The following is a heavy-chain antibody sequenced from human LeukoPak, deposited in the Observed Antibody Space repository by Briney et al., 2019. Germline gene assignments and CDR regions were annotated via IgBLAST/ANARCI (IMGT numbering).Heavy chain of an antibody. D-gene: IGHD3-10*01. V-gene: IGHV4-61*02. CDR2: IYTSGST. CDR3: ARGRITMVRGVITYYFDY. Sequence: SETLSLTCTVSGGSISSGSYYWSWIRQPAGKGLEWIGRIYTSGSTNYNPSLKSRVTMSVDTSKNQFSLKLSSVTAADTAVYYCARGRITMVRGVITYYFDYWGQGTLVTVSS. CDR1: GGSISSGSYY. J-gene: IGHJ4*02.